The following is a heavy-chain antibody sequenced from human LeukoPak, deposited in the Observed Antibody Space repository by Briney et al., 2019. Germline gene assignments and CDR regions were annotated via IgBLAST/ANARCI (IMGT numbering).Heavy chain of an antibody. CDR3: AREINKWFDP. V-gene: IGHV3-74*03. CDR2: VSPDGSTT. Sequence: GGSLRLSCAASGFTFSNHWMHWVRQAPGKGLVWVSRVSPDGSTTKNADSVKGRFTIPRDNARSTVFLQLNSLRAEDTAVYYCAREINKWFDPWGQGTLVTVSS. J-gene: IGHJ5*02. CDR1: GFTFSNHW.